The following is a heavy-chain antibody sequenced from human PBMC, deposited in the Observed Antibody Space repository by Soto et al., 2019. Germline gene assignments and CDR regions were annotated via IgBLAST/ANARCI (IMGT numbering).Heavy chain of an antibody. J-gene: IGHJ6*02. CDR3: ARYQRIAVAGTKYYYYGMDV. CDR2: TYYRSKWYN. V-gene: IGHV6-1*01. D-gene: IGHD6-19*01. Sequence: PSQTLSLTCAISGDSVSSNSAAWNWIRQSPSRGLEWLGRTYYRSKWYNDYAVSVKSRITINPDTSKNQFSLQLNSVTPEDTAVYYCARYQRIAVAGTKYYYYGMDVWGQGTTVTVS. CDR1: GDSVSSNSAA.